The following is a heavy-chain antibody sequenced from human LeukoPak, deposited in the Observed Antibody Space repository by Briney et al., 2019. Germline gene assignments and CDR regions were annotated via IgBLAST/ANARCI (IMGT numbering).Heavy chain of an antibody. CDR2: IYYSGST. CDR1: GGSITSYY. J-gene: IGHJ5*02. CDR3: ARARGRDGYH. Sequence: PSETLSLTCTVSGGSITSYYWSWIRQPPGKGLEWIGSIYYSGSTYYNPSLKSRVTISVDTSKNQFSLKLSSVTAADTAVYYCARARGRDGYHWGQGTLVTVSS. D-gene: IGHD5-24*01. V-gene: IGHV4-59*12.